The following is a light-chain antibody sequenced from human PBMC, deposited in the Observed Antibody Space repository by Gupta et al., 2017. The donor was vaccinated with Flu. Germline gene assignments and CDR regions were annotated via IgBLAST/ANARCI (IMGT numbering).Light chain of an antibody. J-gene: IGLJ1*01. CDR2: DDG. CDR1: NIGSKR. V-gene: IGLV3-21*03. CDR3: QVWSSISDSYV. Sequence: SYALTQPPSVSVAPGKTARITCGGTNIGSKRVHWYQQKPGQAPVLVVYDDGDRPSGIPERFSGSNSGNTATLTISGVEAGDEADYICQVWSSISDSYVFGTGTRVTVL.